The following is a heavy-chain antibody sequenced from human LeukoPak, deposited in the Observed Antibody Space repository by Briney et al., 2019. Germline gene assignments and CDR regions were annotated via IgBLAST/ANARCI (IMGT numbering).Heavy chain of an antibody. CDR1: GFTFSSYA. CDR3: ARDPAAGNYYYYGMDV. D-gene: IGHD6-13*01. V-gene: IGHV3-48*04. Sequence: GGSLRLSCAASGFTFSSYAMNWVRQAPGKGLEWVSYISSSGSTIYYADSVKGRFTISRDNAKNSLYLQMNSLRAEDTAVYYCARDPAAGNYYYYGMDVWGQGTTVTVSS. J-gene: IGHJ6*02. CDR2: ISSSGSTI.